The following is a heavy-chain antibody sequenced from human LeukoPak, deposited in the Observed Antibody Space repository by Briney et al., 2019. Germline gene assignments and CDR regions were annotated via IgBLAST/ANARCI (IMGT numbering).Heavy chain of an antibody. Sequence: GASVKVSCKASGSTFGTYGISWVRQAPGQGLEWLGWIAPYSGNTRSAQKVQGRVTMTTDTSTSTAYMELWSLTSDDTAIYYCTRDPRNKYGKFYYWGPGNLGNGSP. CDR3: TRDPRNKYGKFYY. CDR1: GSTFGTYG. CDR2: IAPYSGNT. D-gene: IGHD1/OR15-1a*01. J-gene: IGHJ4*02. V-gene: IGHV1-18*01.